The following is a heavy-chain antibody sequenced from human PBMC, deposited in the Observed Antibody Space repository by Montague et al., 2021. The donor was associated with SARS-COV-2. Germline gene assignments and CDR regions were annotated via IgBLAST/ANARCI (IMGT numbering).Heavy chain of an antibody. J-gene: IGHJ4*02. CDR2: INWNGGST. V-gene: IGHV3-20*04. Sequence: SVILSCVASGFTFDDYGISSFRQAPRKGLEWVSGINWNGGSTGYSDSVKGRFTISRDNAKNSLYLQLNSLRAEDTALYYCARDVEGFGELQVDYWGQGTLVTVSS. CDR3: ARDVEGFGELQVDY. D-gene: IGHD3-10*01. CDR1: GFTFDDYG.